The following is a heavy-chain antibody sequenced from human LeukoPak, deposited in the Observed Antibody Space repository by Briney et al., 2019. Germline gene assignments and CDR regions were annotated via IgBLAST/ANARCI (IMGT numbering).Heavy chain of an antibody. J-gene: IGHJ3*02. CDR1: GYTFTDYY. CDR2: LNPNSGGT. V-gene: IGHV1-2*02. CDR3: ARYCPTSCNAGDTFDI. D-gene: IGHD2/OR15-2a*01. Sequence: ASVKVSCKASGYTFTDYYLHWVRQAPGQGLEWMVWLNPNSGGTNFAQNFQGRVTMTRDTSITTAYMELSTLRSDDTAVYYCARYCPTSCNAGDTFDIWGQGTVVTVSS.